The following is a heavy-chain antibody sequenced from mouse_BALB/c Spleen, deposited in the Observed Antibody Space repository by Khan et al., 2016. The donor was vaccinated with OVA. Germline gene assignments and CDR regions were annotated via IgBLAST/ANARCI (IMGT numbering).Heavy chain of an antibody. Sequence: QVQLQQSGAELARPGASVKLSCKASGFTFTDSNINWVKQRTGQGLEWIGEIYPGSNNTYYNEKFKGKATLTADKSSSTAYMHLSSLNSEDSAVDFSARECGTWFHYWGQGTTVTVSA. V-gene: IGHV1-77*01. J-gene: IGHJ3*01. CDR2: IYPGSNNT. CDR1: GFTFTDSN. CDR3: ARECGTWFHY.